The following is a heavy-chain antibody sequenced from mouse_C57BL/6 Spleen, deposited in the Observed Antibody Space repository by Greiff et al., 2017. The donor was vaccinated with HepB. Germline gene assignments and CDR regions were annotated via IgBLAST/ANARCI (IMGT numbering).Heavy chain of an antibody. CDR1: GYTFTSYW. CDR2: IDTSDSET. Sequence: QVQLQQPGAELVRPGSSVKLSCKASGYTFTSYWMHWVKQRPIQGLEWIGNIDTSDSETHYNQKVKDKVTLTVDKSSSTAYMQLSSLASEDSAVYYCARWDYLFDYWGQSTTLTVSS. V-gene: IGHV1-52*01. CDR3: ARWDYLFDY. D-gene: IGHD2-4*01. J-gene: IGHJ2*01.